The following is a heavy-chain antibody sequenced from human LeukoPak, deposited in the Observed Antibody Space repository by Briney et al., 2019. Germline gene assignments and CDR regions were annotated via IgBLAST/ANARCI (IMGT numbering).Heavy chain of an antibody. CDR2: ISGSGGNT. CDR1: GFTFSRNG. Sequence: GGTLRLSCAASGFTFSRNGMTWVRQAPGKGLEWVSAISGSGGNTYYADSVKGRFTISRDNSKNTLYLQMNSLRAEDTAVYYCAKDRRAGSYDYWGQGTLVSVSS. D-gene: IGHD3-10*01. J-gene: IGHJ4*02. V-gene: IGHV3-23*01. CDR3: AKDRRAGSYDY.